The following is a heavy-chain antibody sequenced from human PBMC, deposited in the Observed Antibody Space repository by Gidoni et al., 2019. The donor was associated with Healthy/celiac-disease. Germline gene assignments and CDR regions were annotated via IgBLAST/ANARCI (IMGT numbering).Heavy chain of an antibody. J-gene: IGHJ4*02. CDR2: INHSIST. CDR3: AIRPARTGYSSGWYGVFDY. CDR1: GGSFSGYY. D-gene: IGHD6-19*01. V-gene: IGHV4-34*01. Sequence: QVQLQQWGAGLLKPSETLSPTCAVYGGSFSGYYWSWIRQPPGKGLEWIGEINHSISTNCNPSLKSRVTISVDTSKNQFSLKLSSVTAADPAVYYCAIRPARTGYSSGWYGVFDYWGQGTLVTVSS.